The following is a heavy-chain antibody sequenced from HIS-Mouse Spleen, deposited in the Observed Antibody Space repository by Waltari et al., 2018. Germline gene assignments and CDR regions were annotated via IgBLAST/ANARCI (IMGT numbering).Heavy chain of an antibody. V-gene: IGHV2-70*15. J-gene: IGHJ4*02. D-gene: IGHD1-7*01. CDR3: ARIQAGKLELPFDY. Sequence: QVTLRESGPALVKPTQTLTLTCTFSGFPLSTSGMCVSWIRQPPGKALEWLERIDWDDDKYYSTSLKTRLTISKDTSKNQVVLTMTNMDPVDTATYYCARIQAGKLELPFDYWGQGTLVTVSS. CDR2: IDWDDDK. CDR1: GFPLSTSGMC.